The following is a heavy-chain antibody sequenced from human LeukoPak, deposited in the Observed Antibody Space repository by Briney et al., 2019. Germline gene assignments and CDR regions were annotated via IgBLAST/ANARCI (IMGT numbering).Heavy chain of an antibody. J-gene: IGHJ4*02. CDR2: IKSKADGGTT. V-gene: IGHV3-15*01. Sequence: GGSLRLSCAASGFTFSNAWMSWVRQAPGKGLEWVGHIKSKADGGTTDYAAPVKGRFTISIDDSKNMLYLQMNSLRTEDTAVYYCARETASCGGDCYDYWGQGTLVTVSS. CDR1: GFTFSNAW. CDR3: ARETASCGGDCYDY. D-gene: IGHD2-21*01.